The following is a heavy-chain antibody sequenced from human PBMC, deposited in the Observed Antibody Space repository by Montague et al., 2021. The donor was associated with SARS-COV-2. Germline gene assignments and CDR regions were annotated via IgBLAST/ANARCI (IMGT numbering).Heavy chain of an antibody. CDR1: GDSVTERY. J-gene: IGHJ3*02. Sequence: SETLSLTCTVSGDSVTERYLNGVRQAAGKGLEWIGFIHPYGDIHYNASLKSRVILSRDASKNQFSLTLTSVTAADTAVYYCAIGGDSAKCGIWGRGTLVTVSS. CDR3: AIGGDSAKCGI. V-gene: IGHV4-4*07. CDR2: IHPYGDI. D-gene: IGHD2-21*01.